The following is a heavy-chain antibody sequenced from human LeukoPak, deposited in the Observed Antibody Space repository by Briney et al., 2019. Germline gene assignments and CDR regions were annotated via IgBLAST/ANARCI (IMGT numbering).Heavy chain of an antibody. CDR2: ISSSSSYI. Sequence: GGSLRLSCAASGFTFGFHGMHWVRQAPGKGLEWVSSISSSSSYIYYADSVKGRFTISRDNAKNSLYLQMNSLRAEDTAVYYCASMYYYDSSGYSYDAFDIWGQGTMVTVSS. D-gene: IGHD3-22*01. V-gene: IGHV3-21*01. CDR1: GFTFGFHG. J-gene: IGHJ3*02. CDR3: ASMYYYDSSGYSYDAFDI.